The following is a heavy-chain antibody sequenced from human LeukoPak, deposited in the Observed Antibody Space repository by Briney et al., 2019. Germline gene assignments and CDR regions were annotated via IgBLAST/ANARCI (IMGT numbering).Heavy chain of an antibody. CDR1: GFSLCTSGVG. CDR2: IYWDDDK. D-gene: IGHD3-16*02. V-gene: IGHV2-5*02. J-gene: IGHJ4*02. Sequence: SGPTLVKPTQTLTLTCTFSGFSLCTSGVGVGWIRQPPGKALEWLALIYWDDDKRYSPSLKSRLTITKDTSKNQVVLTMTNMDPVDTATYYCARTLVDYVWGSYRYTGFDYWGQGTLVTVSP. CDR3: ARTLVDYVWGSYRYTGFDY.